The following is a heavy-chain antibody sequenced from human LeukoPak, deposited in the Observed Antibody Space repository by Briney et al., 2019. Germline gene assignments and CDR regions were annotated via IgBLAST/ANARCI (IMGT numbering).Heavy chain of an antibody. CDR1: GFTFSSYW. CDR3: VRVSSSYFEY. Sequence: GGSLRLSCAASGFTFSSYWMSWVRRAPGKGLGWVANIKQDGSEKYYVDSVKGRFTISRDNAKNSLYLQMNSLRGEDTAVYYCVRVSSSYFEYWGQGSLVTVSS. J-gene: IGHJ4*02. CDR2: IKQDGSEK. D-gene: IGHD6-6*01. V-gene: IGHV3-7*01.